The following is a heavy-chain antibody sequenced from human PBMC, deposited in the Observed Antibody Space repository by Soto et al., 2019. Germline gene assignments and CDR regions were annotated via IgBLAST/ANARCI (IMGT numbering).Heavy chain of an antibody. CDR2: IIPIFGTA. D-gene: IGHD1-26*01. Sequence: QVQLVQSGAEVKKPGSSVKVSCKASGGTFSSYAISWVRQAPGQGLEWMGGIIPIFGTANYAQKLQGRVTITAAESTSTAYMELSSLRSEDTAVYYCAIKAPSGSSSYFQHWGQGTLVTVSS. CDR1: GGTFSSYA. J-gene: IGHJ1*01. V-gene: IGHV1-69*12. CDR3: AIKAPSGSSSYFQH.